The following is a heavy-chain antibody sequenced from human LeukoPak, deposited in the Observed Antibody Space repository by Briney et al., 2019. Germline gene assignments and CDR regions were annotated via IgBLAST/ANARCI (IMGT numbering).Heavy chain of an antibody. V-gene: IGHV3-7*01. Sequence: GGSLRLSCAASGFIFSSYWMSWVRQAPGKGLEWVANIKQDGSEKYYVDSVKGRFTISRDNAKNSLYLQMNSLRAEDTAVYYCARDSSYDILTGYWYYYYMDVWGKGTTVTVSS. CDR2: IKQDGSEK. CDR3: ARDSSYDILTGYWYYYYMDV. CDR1: GFIFSSYW. J-gene: IGHJ6*03. D-gene: IGHD3-9*01.